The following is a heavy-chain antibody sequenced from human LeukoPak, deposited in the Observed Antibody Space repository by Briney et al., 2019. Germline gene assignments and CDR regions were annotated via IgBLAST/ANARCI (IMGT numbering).Heavy chain of an antibody. Sequence: SGPALVKPTQTLTLTCTFSGFSLSTSGMRVSWIRQPPGKALEWLARIDSDGDKFYSTSLKTRLTISRDTSKNQVVLTMTNMDPVDTATYYCARGSGREVPAAMAFGYWGQGALVTVSS. CDR2: IDSDGDK. J-gene: IGHJ4*02. CDR1: GFSLSTSGMR. V-gene: IGHV2-70*04. D-gene: IGHD2-2*01. CDR3: ARGSGREVPAAMAFGY.